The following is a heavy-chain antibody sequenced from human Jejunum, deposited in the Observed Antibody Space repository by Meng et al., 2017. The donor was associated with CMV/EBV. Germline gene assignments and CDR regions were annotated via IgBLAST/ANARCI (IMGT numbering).Heavy chain of an antibody. CDR3: GDPPAGY. V-gene: IGHV4-4*01. CDR2: IFHTGTT. CDR1: GGSLIGTNW. J-gene: IGHJ4*02. Sequence: TLSLTCVVSGGSLIGTNWWNWVRQPPGRGLEWIGEIFHTGTTNYNPSLKSRVTISIDNPKNRFSLKLTSVTAADTAVYFCGDPPAGYWGQGVLVTVSS.